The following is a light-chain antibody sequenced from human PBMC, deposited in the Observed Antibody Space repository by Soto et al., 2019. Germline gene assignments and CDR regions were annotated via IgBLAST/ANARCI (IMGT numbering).Light chain of an antibody. V-gene: IGLV2-14*01. J-gene: IGLJ1*01. Sequence: QSALTQPASVSGSPGQAITIPCSGTSSDVGAYNYVSWYQQHPGKAPKLIIYGVSNRPSGVSNRFSGSKSGNTAFLIISGLQAEDEADYYCNSYAGTSYVFGSGTKDTVL. CDR2: GVS. CDR1: SSDVGAYNY. CDR3: NSYAGTSYV.